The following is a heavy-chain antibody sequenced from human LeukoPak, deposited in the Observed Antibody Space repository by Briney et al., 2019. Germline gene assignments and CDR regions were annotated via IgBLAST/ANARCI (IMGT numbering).Heavy chain of an antibody. CDR3: AKTSNYGSGSYRIGYYFDY. Sequence: PGGSLRLSCVASGFTFSSYAMSWVRQAPGKGLEWVSAISGSGGSTYYADSVKGRFTISRDNSKNTLYLQMNSLRAEDTAVYYCAKTSNYGSGSYRIGYYFDYWGQGTLVTVSS. V-gene: IGHV3-23*01. CDR1: GFTFSSYA. D-gene: IGHD3-10*01. J-gene: IGHJ4*02. CDR2: ISGSGGST.